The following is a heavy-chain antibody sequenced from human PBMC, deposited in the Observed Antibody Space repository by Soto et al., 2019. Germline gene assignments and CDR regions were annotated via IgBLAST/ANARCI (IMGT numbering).Heavy chain of an antibody. CDR3: ARMSYFYDKWYFDL. CDR1: GASISNNDYY. CDR2: VYYSGTT. Sequence: SETLSLTCTVSGASISNNDYYWSWIRQTPGKGLEWIGYVYYSGTTDYIPSLKSRLSMSIDKSQNQFTLKLNSVTAADTATYYCARMSYFYDKWYFDLWGRGTLVTVSS. J-gene: IGHJ2*01. V-gene: IGHV4-30-4*01. D-gene: IGHD3-22*01.